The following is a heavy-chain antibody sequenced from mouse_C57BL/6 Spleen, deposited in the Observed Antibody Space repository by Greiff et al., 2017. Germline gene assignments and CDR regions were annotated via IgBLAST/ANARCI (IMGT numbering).Heavy chain of an antibody. D-gene: IGHD2-10*02. CDR2: IYPGSGST. CDR3: ARGYGNYGGYFDV. CDR1: GYTFTSYW. Sequence: QVQLQQSGAELVKPGASVKMSCKASGYTFTSYWITWVKQRPGQGLEWIGDIYPGSGSTNYNEKFKSKATLTVDTSSSTAYMQLSSLTSEDSAVYYCARGYGNYGGYFDVWGTGTTVTVSS. V-gene: IGHV1-55*01. J-gene: IGHJ1*03.